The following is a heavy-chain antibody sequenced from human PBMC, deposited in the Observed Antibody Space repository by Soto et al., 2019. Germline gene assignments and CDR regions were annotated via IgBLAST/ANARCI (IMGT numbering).Heavy chain of an antibody. CDR3: AGRREVTFPPLRRVFDY. D-gene: IGHD2-21*01. J-gene: IGHJ4*02. V-gene: IGHV4-31*03. CDR2: IYYTGST. CDR1: GGSLSSDGYY. Sequence: QVQLQESGPGLVKPSQTLSLTCTVSGGSLSSDGYYWSWVRQHPGKGREWIGYIYYTGSTYYNPSLKSRVSISVDTSKNQFSLKLTSVTAADAAVYYCAGRREVTFPPLRRVFDYWGQGTLVSVSS.